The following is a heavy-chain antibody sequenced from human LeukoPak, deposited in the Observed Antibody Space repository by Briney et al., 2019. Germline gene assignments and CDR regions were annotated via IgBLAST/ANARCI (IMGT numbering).Heavy chain of an antibody. CDR1: GFSFNTYA. Sequence: GGSLRLSCAASGFSFNTYAMHWVRQAPGKGLEWVAVISYDGSNKYYADSVKGRFAISRDNSRNTLYLQVNSQRAEDTAAYFCARGVLTGGTYFAYWGQGTLVTVSS. V-gene: IGHV3-30*09. D-gene: IGHD2-8*02. CDR2: ISYDGSNK. CDR3: ARGVLTGGTYFAY. J-gene: IGHJ4*02.